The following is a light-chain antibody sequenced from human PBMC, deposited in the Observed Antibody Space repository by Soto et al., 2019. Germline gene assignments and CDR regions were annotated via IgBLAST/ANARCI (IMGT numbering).Light chain of an antibody. Sequence: EIKLTQSPGTLSLSPGERATLSCRASQNVISNYLAWYQVKPGQAPRLFIYGASSRATGIPDRFTGSGSGSDFTLASTKLGPEDFAMYYCQQDGSSPLSFGGGTKVEI. V-gene: IGKV3-20*01. CDR2: GAS. J-gene: IGKJ4*01. CDR1: QNVISNY. CDR3: QQDGSSPLS.